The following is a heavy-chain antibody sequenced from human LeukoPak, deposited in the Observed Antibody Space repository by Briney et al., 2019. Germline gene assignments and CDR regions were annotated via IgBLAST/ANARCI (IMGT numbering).Heavy chain of an antibody. CDR2: IKQDGSEK. CDR3: ARDNPPDY. V-gene: IGHV3-7*03. CDR1: GFTFSSSW. J-gene: IGHJ4*02. Sequence: GGSLRLSCVASGFTFSSSWMSLVRQAPGKGLEWVANIKQDGSEKSYVESVRGRFTISRDNAKNSLYLQLNSLRAEDTALYYCARDNPPDYWGQGTLVTVSS.